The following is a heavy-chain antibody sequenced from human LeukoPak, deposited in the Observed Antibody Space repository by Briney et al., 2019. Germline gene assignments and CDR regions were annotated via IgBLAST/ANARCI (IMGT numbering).Heavy chain of an antibody. V-gene: IGHV4-4*02. Sequence: SETLSLTCVVSGGSIDSPNWWSWVRQPPGKGLEWIGEIYHSESTNYKPSLQSRGTISVDKSKNQFSLRLNSVTAADTAVYYCARGQGGSGSHWFDPWGQGTLVTVSS. J-gene: IGHJ5*02. D-gene: IGHD3-10*01. CDR3: ARGQGGSGSHWFDP. CDR1: GGSIDSPNW. CDR2: IYHSEST.